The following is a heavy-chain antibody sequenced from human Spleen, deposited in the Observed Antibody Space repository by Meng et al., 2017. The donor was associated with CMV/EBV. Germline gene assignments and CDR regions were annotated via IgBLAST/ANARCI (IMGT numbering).Heavy chain of an antibody. CDR3: ASHDSSGYYYLFDY. D-gene: IGHD3-22*01. CDR1: GYTFTGYY. Sequence: GGSLRLSCAASGYTFTGYYMHWVRQAPGQGLEWMGWINPNSGATYYAQEFEGRVTMTRDTSITTAYMELSRLRSDDTAVYYCASHDSSGYYYLFDYWGQGTLVTVSS. CDR2: INPNSGAT. J-gene: IGHJ4*02. V-gene: IGHV1-2*02.